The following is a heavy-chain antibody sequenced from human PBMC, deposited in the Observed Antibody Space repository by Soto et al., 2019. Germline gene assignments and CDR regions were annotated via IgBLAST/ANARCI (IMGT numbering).Heavy chain of an antibody. V-gene: IGHV3-7*05. CDR3: ASRYVDHCVSSSCSAPYDC. CDR1: GFTCSSFW. Sequence: EVQLVESGGGLVQPGGSLRLSGAASGFTCSSFWRSWVRQAPGKGLEWVANIKQDGSEKHYVDSVKGRFTISRDNAKNSLYLQMNRLRAEDTAVYYCASRYVDHCVSSSCSAPYDCWGQGALVSVSS. J-gene: IGHJ4*02. D-gene: IGHD2-15*01. CDR2: IKQDGSEK.